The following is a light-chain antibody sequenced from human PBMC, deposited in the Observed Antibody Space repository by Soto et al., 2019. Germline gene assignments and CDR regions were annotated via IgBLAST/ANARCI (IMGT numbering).Light chain of an antibody. Sequence: QSVLTQPPSVSGAPGQRVTISCTGSSSNIGAGYYVHWYQQLPGTAPILLIYGNSNRPSGVPDRFSGSNSGTSASLAITGLQAEDEADYCCQSYDSSWVFGGGTKLTVL. CDR2: GNS. J-gene: IGLJ3*02. CDR1: SSNIGAGYY. V-gene: IGLV1-40*01. CDR3: QSYDSSWV.